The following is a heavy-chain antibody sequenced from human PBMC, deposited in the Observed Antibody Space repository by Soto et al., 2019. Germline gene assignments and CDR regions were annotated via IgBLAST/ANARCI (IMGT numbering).Heavy chain of an antibody. CDR3: ARDAADSTNYDFYYYYGMDV. D-gene: IGHD3-3*01. CDR1: GYTFTSYG. CDR2: ISAYNGNK. V-gene: IGHV1-18*01. Sequence: ASVKVSCKASGYTFTSYGISWVRQAPGQGLEWMGWISAYNGNKKYAQKLQGRVTMTTDTSTSTAYMELRSLRSDDTAVYYCARDAADSTNYDFYYYYGMDVWGQ. J-gene: IGHJ6*02.